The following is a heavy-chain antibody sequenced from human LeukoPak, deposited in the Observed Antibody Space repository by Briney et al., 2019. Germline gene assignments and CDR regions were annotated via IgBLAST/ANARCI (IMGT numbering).Heavy chain of an antibody. CDR1: GXTFSRFA. D-gene: IGHD7-27*01. CDR3: AKDQGTLGYYYGLDV. V-gene: IGHV3-23*01. J-gene: IGHJ6*02. CDR2: IGGSGSST. Sequence: QPGGSLRLSFAASGXTFSRFAMSWVRQAPGKGLEWVSGIGGSGSSTFYADSVKGRVTISRDTSKNRLYLQMTGLRADDTAIYYCAKDQGTLGYYYGLDVWGQGTTVTVSS.